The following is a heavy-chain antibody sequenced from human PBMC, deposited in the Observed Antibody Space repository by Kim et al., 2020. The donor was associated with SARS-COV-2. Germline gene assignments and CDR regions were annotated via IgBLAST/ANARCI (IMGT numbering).Heavy chain of an antibody. CDR2: TSYRSKWFN. J-gene: IGHJ6*02. CDR1: GDTVSQNSAA. V-gene: IGHV6-1*01. Sequence: SQTPSLTCVIPGDTVSQNSAAWNWSRQSPSRGLEWLGRTSYRSKWFNDYAVSMKSRITINADTSKNQFSLNLNSVTPEDTAGYFCARDLHNSGSLGMDVWGQGTTLTVSS. CDR3: ARDLHNSGSLGMDV. D-gene: IGHD6-19*01.